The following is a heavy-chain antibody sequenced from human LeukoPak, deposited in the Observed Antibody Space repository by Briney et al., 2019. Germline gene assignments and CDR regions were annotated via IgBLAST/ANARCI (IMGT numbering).Heavy chain of an antibody. J-gene: IGHJ6*03. CDR2: IRSKAYGGAT. V-gene: IGHV3-49*03. Sequence: GGSLRLSCTASGFTFGDYAMSWFRQAPGKGLEWVGFIRSKAYGGATEYAASVKGRFTISRDDSKSIAYLQMNSLKTEDTAVYYCTRDLWGYSSSSPYYYYYMDVWGKGTTVTVSS. CDR1: GFTFGDYA. CDR3: TRDLWGYSSSSPYYYYYMDV. D-gene: IGHD6-6*01.